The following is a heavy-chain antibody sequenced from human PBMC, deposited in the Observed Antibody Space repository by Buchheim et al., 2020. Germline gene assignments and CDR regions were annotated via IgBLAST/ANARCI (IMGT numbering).Heavy chain of an antibody. Sequence: QVQLVESGGGVVQPGRSLRLSCAASGFTFSSYGMHWVRQAPGKGLEWVAVISSDGSNKYYADSVKGRFTISRDNSKNTLYLKMNSMRAEDTAVYYCAEEPGGGTYSSGWYRGSGYYYYGMDVWGQGTT. CDR3: AEEPGGGTYSSGWYRGSGYYYYGMDV. J-gene: IGHJ6*02. V-gene: IGHV3-30*18. CDR1: GFTFSSYG. CDR2: ISSDGSNK. D-gene: IGHD6-19*01.